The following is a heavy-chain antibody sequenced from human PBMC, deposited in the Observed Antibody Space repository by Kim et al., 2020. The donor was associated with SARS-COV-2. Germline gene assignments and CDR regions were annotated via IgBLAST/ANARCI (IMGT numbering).Heavy chain of an antibody. CDR3: ARVRSLGGVLGDGMRYWFDP. Sequence: SVKVSCKASGGTFSSYAISWVRQAPGQGLEWMGGIIPIFGTANYAQKFQGRVTITADESTSTAYMELSSLRSEDTAVYYCARVRSLGGVLGDGMRYWFDPWGQGTLVTVSS. D-gene: IGHD2-8*01. J-gene: IGHJ5*02. CDR1: GGTFSSYA. V-gene: IGHV1-69*13. CDR2: IIPIFGTA.